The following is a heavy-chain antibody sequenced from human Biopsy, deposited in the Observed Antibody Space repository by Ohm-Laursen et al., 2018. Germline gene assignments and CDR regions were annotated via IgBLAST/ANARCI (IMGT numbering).Heavy chain of an antibody. CDR1: GGSISGYH. CDR2: ISYTGGI. D-gene: IGHD2-2*01. Sequence: GTLSLTCSVSGGSISGYHWSWIRKSPGKGLEWLAYISYTGGITSNPSLNGRATVSLDTSKNQFSLRLIYVTAADTAVYYCARMPHFDYWGQGILVTVSS. J-gene: IGHJ4*02. CDR3: ARMPHFDY. V-gene: IGHV4-59*01.